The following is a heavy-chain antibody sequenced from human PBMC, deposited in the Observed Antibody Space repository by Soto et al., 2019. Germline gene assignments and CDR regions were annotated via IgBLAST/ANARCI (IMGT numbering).Heavy chain of an antibody. CDR3: AKVRSTGKVPDY. V-gene: IGHV3-30*18. J-gene: IGHJ4*02. D-gene: IGHD2-2*01. Sequence: PGGSLRLSCAASGFGFSYYDMQWVRQPPGKGLEWVALISYDAKKKFFADSVKGRFTISRDNSENTVYLQMNNLTPDDTAVYFCAKVRSTGKVPDYWGQGTLVTVSS. CDR1: GFGFSYYD. CDR2: ISYDAKKK.